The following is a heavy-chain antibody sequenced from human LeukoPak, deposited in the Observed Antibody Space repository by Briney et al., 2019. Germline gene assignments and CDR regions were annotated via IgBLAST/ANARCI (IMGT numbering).Heavy chain of an antibody. V-gene: IGHV3-33*08. Sequence: GGSLRLSCAASGFTFSSYSMNWVRQAPGRGLEWVAVIWYDGSKKYYADSVKGRFTISRDDSKNAVYLQMSSLRVEDTAVYYCARDLSYSSLDFWGQGTLVTVSS. CDR3: ARDLSYSSLDF. CDR2: IWYDGSKK. J-gene: IGHJ4*02. CDR1: GFTFSSYS. D-gene: IGHD3-16*02.